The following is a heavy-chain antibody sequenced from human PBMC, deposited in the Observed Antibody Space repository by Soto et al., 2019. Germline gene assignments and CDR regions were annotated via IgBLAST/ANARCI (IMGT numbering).Heavy chain of an antibody. CDR1: GVSLSHARMG. V-gene: IGHV2-26*01. Sequence: SGPTLVNPTETLTLTGTVSGVSLSHARMGVSWIRQPPGKALEWLAHIFSNDEKSYSTSLKSRLTISKDTSKSQVVLTMTNMDPVDTATYYCARIQGYYDFWSGYDPDYYMDVWGKGTTVTVSS. CDR2: IFSNDEK. D-gene: IGHD3-3*01. CDR3: ARIQGYYDFWSGYDPDYYMDV. J-gene: IGHJ6*03.